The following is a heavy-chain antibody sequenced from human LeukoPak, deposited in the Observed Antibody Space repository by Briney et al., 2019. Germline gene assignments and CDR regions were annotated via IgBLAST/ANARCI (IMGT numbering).Heavy chain of an antibody. Sequence: QPGGSLRLSCAASGFTFSSYGMHWVRRAPGKGLEWVAVISYDGSNKYYVDSVKGRFTISRDNAKNTIYLQMNNLRAEDTAVYYCARDQRGIAVAAPIDYWGQGTLVTVSS. CDR1: GFTFSSYG. D-gene: IGHD6-19*01. CDR3: ARDQRGIAVAAPIDY. CDR2: ISYDGSNK. V-gene: IGHV3-30*03. J-gene: IGHJ4*02.